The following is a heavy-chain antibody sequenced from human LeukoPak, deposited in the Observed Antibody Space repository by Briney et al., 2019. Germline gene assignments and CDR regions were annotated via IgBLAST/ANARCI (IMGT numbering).Heavy chain of an antibody. CDR2: INPNSGGT. J-gene: IGHJ4*02. CDR3: AREGGLGLLGCSTSCYYDY. CDR1: GYTFTGYY. V-gene: IGHV1-2*02. D-gene: IGHD2-2*01. Sequence: AASVKVSCKASGYTFTGYYMHWVRQAPGQGLEWMGWINPNSGGTNYAQKFQGRVTMTRDTSISTAYMELSRLRSDDTAVYYCAREGGLGLLGCSTSCYYDYWGQGTLVTVSS.